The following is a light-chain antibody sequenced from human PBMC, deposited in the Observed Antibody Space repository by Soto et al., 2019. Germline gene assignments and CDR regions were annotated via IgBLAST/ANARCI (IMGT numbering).Light chain of an antibody. CDR1: SSDVGGFNY. CDR3: TSYTSSSTYV. J-gene: IGLJ1*01. Sequence: QSALTQPASVSGSPGQSITISCTGTSSDVGGFNYVSWYQQHPGKAPKLMIYDVTNRPSGVSYRFPGSKSGNTASPTISGLQAEDEADYYSTSYTSSSTYVFGTGTKDTDL. CDR2: DVT. V-gene: IGLV2-14*03.